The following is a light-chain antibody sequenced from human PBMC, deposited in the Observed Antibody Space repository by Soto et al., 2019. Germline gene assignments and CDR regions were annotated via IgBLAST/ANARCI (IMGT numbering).Light chain of an antibody. Sequence: EIVMTQSPATLSVSQGERATLSCRASQSVSSTLAWSQQKPGQTPSLRIYGASTRAIGIPARFSGSGSGTEFTITISSLPSEDFAVYSYQQYNKWLWTFGQGTTVEI. CDR2: GAS. J-gene: IGKJ1*01. V-gene: IGKV3-15*01. CDR1: QSVSST. CDR3: QQYNKWLWT.